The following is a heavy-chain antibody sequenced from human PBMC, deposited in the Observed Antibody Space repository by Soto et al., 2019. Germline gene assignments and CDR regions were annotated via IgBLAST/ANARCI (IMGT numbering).Heavy chain of an antibody. CDR2: INAGNGNT. V-gene: IGHV1-3*01. D-gene: IGHD3-22*01. CDR1: GYTFTSYA. J-gene: IGHJ4*02. CDR3: ARETSPDYYSSGYYY. Sequence: ASVKVSCKASGYTFTSYAMHWVRQAPGQRLEWMGWINAGNGNTKYSQKFQGRVTITRDTSASTAYMELSSLRSEDTAVYYCARETSPDYYSSGYYYWGQGTLVTVSS.